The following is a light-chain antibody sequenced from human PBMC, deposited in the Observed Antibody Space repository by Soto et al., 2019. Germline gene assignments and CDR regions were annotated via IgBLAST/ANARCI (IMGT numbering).Light chain of an antibody. CDR3: QQFNTYPPYT. CDR1: QGISSA. Sequence: AIQLTQSPSSLSASVGDRVTITCRASQGISSALAWYQQKPGKARKLLIYGASSLESGVPSRFSGSGSGTDFTLTISSLQPEDFATYYCQQFNTYPPYTFGQGTKLEIK. V-gene: IGKV1-13*02. J-gene: IGKJ2*01. CDR2: GAS.